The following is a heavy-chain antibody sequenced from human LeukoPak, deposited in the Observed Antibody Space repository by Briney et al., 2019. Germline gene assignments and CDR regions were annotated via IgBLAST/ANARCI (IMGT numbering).Heavy chain of an antibody. J-gene: IGHJ6*03. CDR2: IIPIFGTA. V-gene: IGHV1-69*06. CDR1: GGTFSSYA. D-gene: IGHD2-2*01. CDR3: ASVSVVVPAARYYYYYYMDV. Sequence: SVTVSFKASGGTFSSYAISWVRQAPGQGLEWMGGIIPIFGTANYAQKFQGRVTITADKSTSTAYMELSSLRSEDTAVYYCASVSVVVPAARYYYYYYMDVWGKGTTVTVSS.